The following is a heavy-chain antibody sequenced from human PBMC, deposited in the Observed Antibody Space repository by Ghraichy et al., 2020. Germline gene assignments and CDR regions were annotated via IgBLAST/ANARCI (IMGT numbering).Heavy chain of an antibody. D-gene: IGHD3-22*01. CDR1: GFTFSSYA. J-gene: IGHJ6*03. Sequence: GGSLRLSCAASGFTFSSYAMSWVRQAPGKGLEWVSAISGSGGSTYYADSVKGRFTISRDNSKNTLYLQMNSLRAEDTAVDYCAKTANSGYYYVAYYYYYMDVWGKGTTVTVSS. V-gene: IGHV3-23*01. CDR3: AKTANSGYYYVAYYYYYMDV. CDR2: ISGSGGST.